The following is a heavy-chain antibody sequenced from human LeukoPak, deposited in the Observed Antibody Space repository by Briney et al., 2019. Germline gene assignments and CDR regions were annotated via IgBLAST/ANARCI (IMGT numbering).Heavy chain of an antibody. D-gene: IGHD6-6*01. CDR3: ASMYSSSSGVRTDY. V-gene: IGHV1-69*04. CDR1: GGTFSSYA. Sequence: SVKVSCKASGGTFSSYAISWVRQAPGQGLEWMGRIIPILGIANYAQKFQGRVTITADKSTSTAYMELSSLRSEDTAVYYCASMYSSSSGVRTDYWGQGTLVTVSS. CDR2: IIPILGIA. J-gene: IGHJ4*02.